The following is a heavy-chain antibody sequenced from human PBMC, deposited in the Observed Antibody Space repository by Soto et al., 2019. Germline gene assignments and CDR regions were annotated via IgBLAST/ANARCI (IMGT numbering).Heavy chain of an antibody. CDR1: GFTFSDHY. Sequence: EVQLVESGGGLVEPGGSLRLSCAASGFTFSDHYMDWVRQAPGKGLEWIGRVRNKANSYTTEYAASVRGRFTVSRDDSKNSLYLQMNSLKTEDTAMYYCVRNLASGGTYYIDYWGQGPLVTVSP. J-gene: IGHJ4*02. D-gene: IGHD2-15*01. V-gene: IGHV3-72*01. CDR3: VRNLASGGTYYIDY. CDR2: VRNKANSYTT.